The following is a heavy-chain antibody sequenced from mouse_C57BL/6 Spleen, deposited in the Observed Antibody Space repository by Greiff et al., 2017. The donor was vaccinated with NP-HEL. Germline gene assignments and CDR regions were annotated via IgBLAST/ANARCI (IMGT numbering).Heavy chain of an antibody. Sequence: QVQLQQPGAELVKPGASVKMSCKASGYTFTSYWMQWVKQRPGQGLEWIGEIDPSDSNTNYNQKFTGKATLTVDPSSSTSYMLHMSLTSEDSAVYYCASPYYYGSSYWYFDVWGTVTTVTVSS. J-gene: IGHJ1*03. D-gene: IGHD1-1*01. V-gene: IGHV1-50*01. CDR1: GYTFTSYW. CDR2: IDPSDSNT. CDR3: ASPYYYGSSYWYFDV.